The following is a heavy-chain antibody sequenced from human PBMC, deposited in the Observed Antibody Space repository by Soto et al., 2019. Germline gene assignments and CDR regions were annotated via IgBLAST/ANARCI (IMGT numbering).Heavy chain of an antibody. CDR2: IYHSGST. Sequence: PLETLSLTCAVSGYSISSGYYWGWIRQPPGKGLEWIGSIYHSGSTYYDPSLKSRVTISVDTSKNQFSLKLSSVTAADTAVYYCARGGYYYGWFDPWGQGTLVTVSS. J-gene: IGHJ5*02. D-gene: IGHD3-22*01. V-gene: IGHV4-38-2*01. CDR1: GYSISSGYY. CDR3: ARGGYYYGWFDP.